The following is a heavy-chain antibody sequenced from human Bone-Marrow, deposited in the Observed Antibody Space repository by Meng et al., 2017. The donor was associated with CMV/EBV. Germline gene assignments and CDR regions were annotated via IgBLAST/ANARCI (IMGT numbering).Heavy chain of an antibody. V-gene: IGHV4-34*01. Sequence: SNTLSLTCTVYGGSFSSHYWTWIRQPPGKGLEWIGEINHSGSTNYNPSLKSRVIISIDTSKNQFSLKLNSVTAADTAVYYCARLVVIAPYGLDVWGQGTTVTVSS. D-gene: IGHD2-21*01. J-gene: IGHJ6*02. CDR2: INHSGST. CDR1: GGSFSSHY. CDR3: ARLVVIAPYGLDV.